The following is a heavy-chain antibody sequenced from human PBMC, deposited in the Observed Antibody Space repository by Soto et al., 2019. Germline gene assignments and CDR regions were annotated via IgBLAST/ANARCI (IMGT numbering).Heavy chain of an antibody. CDR3: ASGPRQVWFVPLGYYYYYGMDV. V-gene: IGHV4-38-2*01. J-gene: IGHJ6*02. CDR1: GYSITSGYY. CDR2: IYHSGNT. Sequence: SETLSLTCAVSGYSITSGYYWGWVRQPPGKGLEWIGSIYHSGNTYYNPSLKSRVTISVDKSKNQFSLKLSSVTAADTAVYYCASGPRQVWFVPLGYYYYYGMDVWGQGTTVTVSS. D-gene: IGHD3-10*01.